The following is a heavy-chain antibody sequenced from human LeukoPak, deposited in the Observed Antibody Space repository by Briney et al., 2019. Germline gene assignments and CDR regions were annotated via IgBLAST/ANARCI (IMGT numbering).Heavy chain of an antibody. V-gene: IGHV4-61*02. Sequence: PSQTLSLTCTVSGDSVSSGAYYWSWIRQPAGKGLEWIGRIFTSGYTNYNPSLKSRLTISLDTSKNQFSLKLTSVTAADTAFYYWAPGGGNWFDPWGQGTLVTVSS. J-gene: IGHJ5*02. D-gene: IGHD3-10*01. CDR2: IFTSGYT. CDR3: APGGGNWFDP. CDR1: GDSVSSGAYY.